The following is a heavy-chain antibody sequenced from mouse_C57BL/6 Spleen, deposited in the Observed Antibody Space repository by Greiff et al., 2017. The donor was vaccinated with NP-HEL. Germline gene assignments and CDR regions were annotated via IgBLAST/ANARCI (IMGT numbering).Heavy chain of an antibody. Sequence: EVQLVESGGGLVKPGGSLKLSCAASGFTFSSYAMSWVRQTPEKRLEWVATISDGGSYTYYPDNVKGRFPISRDNAKNNLYLQMSHLKSEDTAMYYCARGGWGLDYWGQGTTLTVSS. CDR1: GFTFSSYA. V-gene: IGHV5-4*01. J-gene: IGHJ2*01. CDR3: ARGGWGLDY. CDR2: ISDGGSYT.